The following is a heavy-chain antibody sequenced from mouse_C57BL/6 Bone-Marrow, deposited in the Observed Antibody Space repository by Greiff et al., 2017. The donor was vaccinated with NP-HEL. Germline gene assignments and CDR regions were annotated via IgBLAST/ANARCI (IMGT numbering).Heavy chain of an antibody. CDR3: ARRYEYDGIAY. CDR1: GFTFSDYY. D-gene: IGHD2-4*01. V-gene: IGHV5-12*01. Sequence: EVKLVESGGGLVQPGGSLKLSCAASGFTFSDYYMYWVRQTPEKRLEWVAYISNGGGSNYYPDTVKGRFTISRDNAKNTLYLQMSRLKSEDTAMYYCARRYEYDGIAYWGQGTLVTVSA. CDR2: ISNGGGSN. J-gene: IGHJ3*01.